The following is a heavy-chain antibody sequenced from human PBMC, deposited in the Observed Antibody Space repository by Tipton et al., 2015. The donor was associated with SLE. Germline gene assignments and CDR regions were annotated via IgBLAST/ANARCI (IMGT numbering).Heavy chain of an antibody. D-gene: IGHD2-2*01. V-gene: IGHV3-23*03. CDR2: IYTASGT. CDR3: AKVRLPADTDSFDS. CDR1: GFTFSSYA. J-gene: IGHJ4*02. Sequence: GSLRLSCAASGFTFSSYAMSWVRQAPGKGLEWISVIYTASGTFYAGSVRGRFTISRDDAKNTLYLQMDSLRVEDTAVYYCAKVRLPADTDSFDSWGQGTLVSVSS.